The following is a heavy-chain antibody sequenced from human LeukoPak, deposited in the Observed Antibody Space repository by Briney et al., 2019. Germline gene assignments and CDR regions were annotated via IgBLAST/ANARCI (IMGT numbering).Heavy chain of an antibody. D-gene: IGHD3-10*01. CDR3: ARHRNMVRGVNNWFDP. CDR1: SYTFTSYG. CDR2: ISAYNGNT. Sequence: ASVKVSCKASSYTFTSYGVSWVRQAHGQGLEWMGWISAYNGNTNYAQKLQGRVTMTTDTSTSTAYMELRSLRSDDTAVYYCARHRNMVRGVNNWFDPWGQGTLVTVSS. J-gene: IGHJ5*02. V-gene: IGHV1-18*04.